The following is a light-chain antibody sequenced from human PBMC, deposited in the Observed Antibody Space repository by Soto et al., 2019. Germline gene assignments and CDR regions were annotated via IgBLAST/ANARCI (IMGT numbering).Light chain of an antibody. V-gene: IGLV2-14*01. CDR3: SSFTSDITYV. CDR2: DVT. J-gene: IGLJ1*01. CDR1: SSDVGGYNS. Sequence: QSVLTQPASVSGSPGQSITISCTGTSSDVGGYNSVSWYRQDPGKAPKLMIYDVTNRPSGVSNRFSGSRSGNTASLTISGLRAEDEADYYCSSFTSDITYVFGTGTKVTVL.